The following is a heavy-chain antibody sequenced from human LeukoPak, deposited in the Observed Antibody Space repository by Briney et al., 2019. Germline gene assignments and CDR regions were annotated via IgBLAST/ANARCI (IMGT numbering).Heavy chain of an antibody. V-gene: IGHV3-30*18. J-gene: IGHJ4*02. CDR3: AKSLPADYFDY. D-gene: IGHD2-15*01. CDR1: GFTFSSYG. CDR2: ISYDGSNK. Sequence: GGSLRLSRAASGFTFSSYGMHWVRQAPGKGLEWVAVISYDGSNKYYADSVKGRFTISRDNSKNTLYLQMNSLRAEDTAVYYCAKSLPADYFDYWGQGTLVTVSS.